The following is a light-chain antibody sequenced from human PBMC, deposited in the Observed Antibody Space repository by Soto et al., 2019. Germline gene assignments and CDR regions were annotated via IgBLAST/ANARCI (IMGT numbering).Light chain of an antibody. CDR2: GAS. V-gene: IGKV3-20*01. Sequence: EIILTQSPDTLSLSPGERATLSCRASQSFNSIYLAWYQQKPGQAPRLLIYGASSRATGIPDRFSGSGSGTDFTLTISRLEPEDFAVYYCQQYGSSPETFGQGTKVDI. J-gene: IGKJ1*01. CDR3: QQYGSSPET. CDR1: QSFNSIY.